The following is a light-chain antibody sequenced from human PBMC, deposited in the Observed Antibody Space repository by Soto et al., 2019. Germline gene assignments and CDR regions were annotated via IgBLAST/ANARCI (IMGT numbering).Light chain of an antibody. CDR1: SSDIGLNNY. CDR3: TSHSDSRPAV. J-gene: IGLJ2*01. CDR2: AVT. Sequence: QSVLTQPASVSGSPGQSITISCTGTSSDIGLNNYVSWYQQHPGKAPALIIYAVTYRPSGVSSRFSGSKSGDTASLTISGLRTEDEADYSCTSHSDSRPAVFGGGTKVTVL. V-gene: IGLV2-14*03.